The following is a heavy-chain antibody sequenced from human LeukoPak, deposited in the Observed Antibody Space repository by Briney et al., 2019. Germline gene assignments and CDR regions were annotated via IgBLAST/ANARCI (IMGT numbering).Heavy chain of an antibody. CDR3: ARGGHYYDGPTGYYYYYGMDV. J-gene: IGHJ6*02. CDR1: GYTLTELS. Sequence: ASVKVSCKVSGYTLTELSMHWVRQAPGKGLERMGGFDPEDGETIYAQKFEGRVTMTRNTSISTAYMELSSLRSEDTAVYYCARGGHYYDGPTGYYYYYGMDVWGQGTTVTVSS. D-gene: IGHD3-22*01. V-gene: IGHV1-24*01. CDR2: FDPEDGET.